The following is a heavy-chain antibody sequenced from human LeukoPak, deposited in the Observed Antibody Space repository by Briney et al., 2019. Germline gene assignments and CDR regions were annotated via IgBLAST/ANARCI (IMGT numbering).Heavy chain of an antibody. J-gene: IGHJ6*02. CDR1: EFTFSSYG. Sequence: GGSLRLSCAASEFTFSSYGMHWVRQAPGKGLEWVAVMSFDGTHIYYADSVKGRFTISRDNSKNTLYLQMNSLRAEDTAVYYCARCSGYGMDVWGQGTTVTVSS. CDR3: ARCSGYGMDV. CDR2: MSFDGTHI. D-gene: IGHD3-10*02. V-gene: IGHV3-30*19.